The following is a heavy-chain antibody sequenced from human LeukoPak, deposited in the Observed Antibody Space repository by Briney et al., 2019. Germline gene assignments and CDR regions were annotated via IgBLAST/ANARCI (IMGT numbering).Heavy chain of an antibody. CDR1: RFTFSSYS. CDR2: ISSSSSYI. V-gene: IGHV3-21*01. CDR3: ARAPSTVTHAGFDY. D-gene: IGHD4-17*01. J-gene: IGHJ4*02. Sequence: GGSPRLSCAASRFTFSSYSMNWVRQAPGEGLEWVSSISSSSSYIYYADSVKGRFTISRDNAKNSLYLQMNSLRAEDTAVYYCARAPSTVTHAGFDYWGQGTLVTVSS.